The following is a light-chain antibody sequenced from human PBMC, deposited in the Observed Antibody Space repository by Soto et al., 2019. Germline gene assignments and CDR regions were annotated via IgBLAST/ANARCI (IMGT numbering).Light chain of an antibody. CDR3: QQYYSSPYT. V-gene: IGKV1-39*01. Sequence: DIEMTQSPSSLSASVGDRVTIACRASQSISAYLTWYQHKPGKAPKLLVYAASILQSGIPARFSGSGSGIEFTLTISSLQPEDFAAYYGQQYYSSPYTFGQGTNLEIK. CDR2: AAS. CDR1: QSISAY. J-gene: IGKJ2*01.